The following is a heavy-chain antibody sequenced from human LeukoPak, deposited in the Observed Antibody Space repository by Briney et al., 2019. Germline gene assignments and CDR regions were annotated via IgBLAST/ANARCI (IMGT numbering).Heavy chain of an antibody. CDR2: ISYSGST. CDR1: GGSINNYY. CDR3: ARGLEESGRYLRFDP. D-gene: IGHD1-26*01. J-gene: IGHJ5*02. V-gene: IGHV4-59*01. Sequence: KPSETLSLTCTVSGGSINNYYWSWIRQPPGKGLEWTGYISYSGSTTYNPSFKSRVTISVDMSKNQFSLNLRSVTAADTAVYYCARGLEESGRYLRFDPWGQGTLVTVSS.